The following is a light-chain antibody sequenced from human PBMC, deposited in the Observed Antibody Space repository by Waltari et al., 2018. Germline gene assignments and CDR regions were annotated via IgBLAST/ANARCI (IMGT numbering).Light chain of an antibody. Sequence: QSALTQPASVSGSPGQSITISCTGTSSYVGGYNFVPWYQQHPGKAPKLMIFEVNNRPSGVSNRFSGSKSGNTASLTISGLQIEDEADYYCSSYTGSNPLEVFGGGTKLTVL. CDR3: SSYTGSNPLEV. CDR1: SSYVGGYNF. V-gene: IGLV2-14*01. CDR2: EVN. J-gene: IGLJ3*02.